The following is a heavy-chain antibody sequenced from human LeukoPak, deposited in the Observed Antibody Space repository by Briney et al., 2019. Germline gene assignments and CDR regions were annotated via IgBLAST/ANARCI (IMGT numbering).Heavy chain of an antibody. CDR1: GYSISSGYY. CDR2: IYHSGST. J-gene: IGHJ4*02. D-gene: IGHD3-10*01. Sequence: PSETLSLTCTVSGYSISSGYYWGWIRQPPGKGLEWIGSIYHSGSTYYNPSLKSRVTISVDTSKNQFSLKLSSVTAADTAVYYCARALGGSRFGELRYFDYWGQGTLVTVSS. V-gene: IGHV4-38-2*02. CDR3: ARALGGSRFGELRYFDY.